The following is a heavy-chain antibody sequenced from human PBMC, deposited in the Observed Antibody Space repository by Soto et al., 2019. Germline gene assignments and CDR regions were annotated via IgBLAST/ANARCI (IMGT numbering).Heavy chain of an antibody. D-gene: IGHD3-16*01. V-gene: IGHV3-7*01. CDR3: ARVPTRFDFSVFDP. Sequence: GGSLRLSCAASGFTFSSYWMSWVRQAPGKGLEWVANIKQDGSEKYYVDSVKGRFTISRDNAKNSLYLQMNSLRAEDTAVYYCARVPTRFDFSVFDPWGQGNLVTVSS. CDR1: GFTFSSYW. J-gene: IGHJ5*02. CDR2: IKQDGSEK.